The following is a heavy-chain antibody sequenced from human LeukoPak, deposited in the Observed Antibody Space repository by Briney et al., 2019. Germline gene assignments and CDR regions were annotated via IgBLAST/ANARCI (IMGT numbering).Heavy chain of an antibody. D-gene: IGHD2-15*01. CDR1: GVSISGYY. V-gene: IGHV4-4*09. Sequence: SETLSLTCTVSGVSISGYYWTWLRQPPGKGLEWVGNTHTSGSTNYNPSLNSRVTMSVDTSKNQFSLRLSSVTAADTAVYYCARPGQTNWWVYFNYWGQGILVTVSS. CDR3: ARPGQTNWWVYFNY. CDR2: THTSGST. J-gene: IGHJ4*02.